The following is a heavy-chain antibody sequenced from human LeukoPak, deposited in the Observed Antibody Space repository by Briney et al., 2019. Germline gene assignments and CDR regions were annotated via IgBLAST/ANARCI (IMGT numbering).Heavy chain of an antibody. Sequence: GGPVTLCCAASGLTFDTYAMSWVRQPPGKGLESVSAISSSGGNTYYADSVKGRFTISRDNSKNTLYLQINSLRAEDTALYYCAKDRIPTSGWESDYWGQGALVTVSP. CDR3: AKDRIPTSGWESDY. J-gene: IGHJ4*02. V-gene: IGHV3-23*01. CDR2: ISSSGGNT. D-gene: IGHD3-22*01. CDR1: GLTFDTYA.